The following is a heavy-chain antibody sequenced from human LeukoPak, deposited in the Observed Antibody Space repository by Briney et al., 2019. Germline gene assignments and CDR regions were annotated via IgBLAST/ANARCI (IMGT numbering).Heavy chain of an antibody. CDR1: GYSISSGYH. V-gene: IGHV4-38-2*01. D-gene: IGHD3-22*01. CDR2: MSHSGST. Sequence: PSETLSLTCAVSGYSISSGYHRAWIRPPPGKGLEWIGSMSHSGSTYYNQSLKSRVAISVDTSKNQFSVKLSSVSAADTAVYYCARHNVYDSSGDGGYYFDYWGQGTLVTVSS. J-gene: IGHJ4*02. CDR3: ARHNVYDSSGDGGYYFDY.